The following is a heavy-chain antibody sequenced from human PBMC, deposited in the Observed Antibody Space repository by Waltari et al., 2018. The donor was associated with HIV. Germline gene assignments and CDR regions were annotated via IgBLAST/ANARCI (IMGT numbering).Heavy chain of an antibody. D-gene: IGHD1-26*01. V-gene: IGHV1-69*06. Sequence: QVQRVQSGAEVKKPGSSVKVSCKASGGTFSSYAISLVRQAPGQGLEWMGGIIPIFGTANYAQKFQSRVTITADKSTSTAYMGLSSLSAEDTAVYYCARDLGYSGSYKAPYWGQGTLVTVSS. CDR3: ARDLGYSGSYKAPY. J-gene: IGHJ4*02. CDR1: GGTFSSYA. CDR2: IIPIFGTA.